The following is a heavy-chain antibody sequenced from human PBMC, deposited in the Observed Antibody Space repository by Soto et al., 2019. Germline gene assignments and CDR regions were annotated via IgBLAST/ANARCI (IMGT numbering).Heavy chain of an antibody. CDR3: ATGGRQWLVTSDFNY. Sequence: VQLVESGGSVGQPGRSLRLSSAASGFTFSDYAMHWVRQAPGKGLEWVAVVLHDGRNTHYADSVKGRFTISRDSSKNTVSLEMTSLRAEDTAVYYCATGGRQWLVTSDFNYWGQGALVTVSS. CDR2: VLHDGRNT. D-gene: IGHD6-19*01. J-gene: IGHJ4*02. CDR1: GFTFSDYA. V-gene: IGHV3-30*03.